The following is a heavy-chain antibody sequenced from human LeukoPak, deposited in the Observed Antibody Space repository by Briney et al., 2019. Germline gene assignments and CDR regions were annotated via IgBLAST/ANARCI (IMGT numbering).Heavy chain of an antibody. D-gene: IGHD3-22*01. CDR3: ARGISGYYDSSGSGDY. CDR2: IYYSGST. Sequence: PSQTLSLTCTVSGGSISSGDYYWSWIRQPPGKGLEWIGSIYYSGSTYYNPSLKSRVTISVDTSKNQFSLKLSSVTAADTAVYYCARGISGYYDSSGSGDYWGQGTLVTVSS. V-gene: IGHV4-39*07. J-gene: IGHJ4*02. CDR1: GGSISSGDYY.